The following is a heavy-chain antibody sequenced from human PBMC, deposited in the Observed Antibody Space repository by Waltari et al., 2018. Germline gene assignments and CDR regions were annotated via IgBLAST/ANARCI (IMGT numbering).Heavy chain of an antibody. J-gene: IGHJ4*02. CDR1: GGSFSGYY. D-gene: IGHD4-17*01. V-gene: IGHV4-34*01. CDR3: ARGPTTVTLDY. CDR2: INHSGST. Sequence: QVQLQQWGAGLLKPSETLSLTCAVYGGSFSGYYWSWIRQPPGKGLEWIGEINHSGSTNYNPSLKSRVTISVDTSKNQFSLKLSSVTAADTAVYYCARGPTTVTLDYWGQGTLVTVSS.